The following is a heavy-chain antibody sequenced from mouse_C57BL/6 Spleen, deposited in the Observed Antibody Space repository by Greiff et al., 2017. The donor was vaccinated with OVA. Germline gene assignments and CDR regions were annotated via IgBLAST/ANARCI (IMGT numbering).Heavy chain of an antibody. CDR3: ARSPTGGGYYFDY. Sequence: VQLQQSGAELVKPGASVKISCKASGYAFSSYWMNWVKQRPGKGLEWIGQIYPGDGDTNYNGKFKGKATLTADKSSSTAYMQLSSLTSEDSAVYFCARSPTGGGYYFDYWGQGTTLTVSS. J-gene: IGHJ2*01. V-gene: IGHV1-80*01. D-gene: IGHD2-10*01. CDR2: IYPGDGDT. CDR1: GYAFSSYW.